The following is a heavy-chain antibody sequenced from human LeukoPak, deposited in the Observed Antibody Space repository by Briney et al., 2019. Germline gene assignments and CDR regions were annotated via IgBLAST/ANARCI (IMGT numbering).Heavy chain of an antibody. CDR3: AARIAAAGIMVY. CDR2: INPNSGGT. CDR1: GYTFTGYY. D-gene: IGHD6-13*01. Sequence: ASVKVSCKASGYTFTGYYMHWVRQAPGQGLGWMGWINPNSGGTNYAQKFQGRVTMTRDTSISTAYMELSRLRSDDTAVYYCAARIAAAGIMVYWGQGTLVTVSS. J-gene: IGHJ4*02. V-gene: IGHV1-2*02.